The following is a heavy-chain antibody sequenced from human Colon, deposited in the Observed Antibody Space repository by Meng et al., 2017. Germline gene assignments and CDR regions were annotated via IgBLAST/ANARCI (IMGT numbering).Heavy chain of an antibody. Sequence: QVQLQESGPRLVKPSGTLSLTSAVSGGSISSNWWRWVRQPPGKGLEWIGEFLHTGRTNYDPSLKSRVTISVDKSNNQFSLKLTSVTAADTAVYYCARHISILGQRGFDYWGQGTLVTVSS. J-gene: IGHJ4*02. CDR3: ARHISILGQRGFDY. V-gene: IGHV4-4*02. CDR1: GGSISSNW. D-gene: IGHD3/OR15-3a*01. CDR2: FLHTGRT.